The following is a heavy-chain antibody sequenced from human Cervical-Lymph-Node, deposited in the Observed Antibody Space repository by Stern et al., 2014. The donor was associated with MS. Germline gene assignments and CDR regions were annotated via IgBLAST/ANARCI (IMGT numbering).Heavy chain of an antibody. V-gene: IGHV3-21*01. D-gene: IGHD2-2*01. CDR1: GFNFSSYA. CDR2: ISSTSTYI. J-gene: IGHJ5*02. Sequence: EVQLVDSGGGLVKPGGSLRVSCVGSGFNFSSYAMNWVRPAPGKGLERVSSISSTSTYIYYADSGKGRFTISRDNAKNSLFLQMTSLRAEDTAVYYCASSIVVVPAAENKGFDPWGQGTLVTVSS. CDR3: ASSIVVVPAAENKGFDP.